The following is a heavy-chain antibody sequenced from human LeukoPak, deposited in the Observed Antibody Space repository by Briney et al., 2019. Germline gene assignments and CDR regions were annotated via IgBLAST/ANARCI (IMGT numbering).Heavy chain of an antibody. Sequence: QPGGPLRLSCTASGYTFSSYAMTWVRQAPGGGLEWVSAISGSGANTYYADSVKGRFAASRDNSKDTLYLQMRSLRAEDTAVYYCARGRSGYGPFDAFDIWGHGTWVTVSS. D-gene: IGHD3-22*01. V-gene: IGHV3-23*01. CDR3: ARGRSGYGPFDAFDI. J-gene: IGHJ3*02. CDR2: ISGSGANT. CDR1: GYTFSSYA.